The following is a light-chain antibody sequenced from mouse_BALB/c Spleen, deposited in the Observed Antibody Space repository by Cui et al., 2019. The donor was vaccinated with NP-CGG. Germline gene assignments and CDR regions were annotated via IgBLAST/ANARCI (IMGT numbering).Light chain of an antibody. CDR1: TGTVTTINY. Sequence: AVLTHESALTTSPGETFTLTGRSSTGTVTTINYANWVQEKPDHLFTGLIGGTNNRAPGVPARFSGSLIGDKAALTITGAQTEDEAIYFCALWYSNHWVFGGGTKLTVL. CDR2: GTN. V-gene: IGLV1*01. J-gene: IGLJ1*01. CDR3: ALWYSNHWV.